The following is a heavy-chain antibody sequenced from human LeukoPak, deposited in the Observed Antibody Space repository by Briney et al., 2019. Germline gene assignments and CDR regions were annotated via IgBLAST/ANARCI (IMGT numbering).Heavy chain of an antibody. CDR3: AREEYQLLSTLGFDY. CDR1: GFAFSSYA. CDR2: ISYDGSNK. Sequence: GGSLRLSCAASGFAFSSYAMHWVRQAPGKGLEWVAVISYDGSNKYYADSVKGRFTISRDNSKNTLYLQMNSLRAEDTAVYYCAREEYQLLSTLGFDYWGQGTLVTVSS. J-gene: IGHJ4*02. V-gene: IGHV3-30-3*01. D-gene: IGHD2-2*01.